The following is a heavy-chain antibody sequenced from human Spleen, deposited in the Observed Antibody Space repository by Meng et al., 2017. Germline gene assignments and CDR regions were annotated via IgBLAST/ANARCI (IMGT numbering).Heavy chain of an antibody. J-gene: IGHJ4*02. V-gene: IGHV4-4*02. Sequence: VQLRESVPALVKPSDTLSLTCAVSGDSITNHNWWAWVRQPPGKGLEWIGEIPHRGSSAYNPSLKSRVTISVDTSKNQFSLKLSSVTAADTAVYYCARRDYYGPIGYWGQGTLVTVSS. D-gene: IGHD3-10*01. CDR1: GDSITNHNW. CDR3: ARRDYYGPIGY. CDR2: IPHRGSS.